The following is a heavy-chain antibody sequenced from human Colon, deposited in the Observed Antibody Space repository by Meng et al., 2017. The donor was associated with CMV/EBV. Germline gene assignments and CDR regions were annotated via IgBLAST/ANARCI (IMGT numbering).Heavy chain of an antibody. V-gene: IGHV3-23*01. CDR2: LGSSGDNT. CDR3: VKGEHLVFQH. D-gene: IGHD6-6*01. J-gene: IGHJ1*01. Sequence: GESLKISCAASGFTFSRFWMTWVRQAPGKGLEWVSSLGSSGDNTYYTDAVKGRFTISRDNSKNMLFLEMNNLRGEDTAIYYCVKGEHLVFQHWGQGTLVTVSS. CDR1: GFTFSRFW.